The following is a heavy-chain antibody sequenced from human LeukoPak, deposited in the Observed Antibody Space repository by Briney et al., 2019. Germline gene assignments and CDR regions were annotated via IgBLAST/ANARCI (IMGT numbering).Heavy chain of an antibody. Sequence: GGSLIRSCAASGLTFSSYWMSWVRQAPGKGLEWVANIKQDGSDKYYVGSVKGRFTISRDNAKNSLYLQMNSLRAEDTAVYYCASDGDYGYWGQGTLVTVSS. V-gene: IGHV3-7*01. D-gene: IGHD4-17*01. CDR2: IKQDGSDK. CDR1: GLTFSSYW. CDR3: ASDGDYGY. J-gene: IGHJ4*02.